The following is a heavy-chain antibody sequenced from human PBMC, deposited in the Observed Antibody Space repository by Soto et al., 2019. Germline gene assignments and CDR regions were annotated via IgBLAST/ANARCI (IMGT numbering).Heavy chain of an antibody. D-gene: IGHD6-25*01. CDR1: GYTFTSYG. CDR3: ARGAPGYIVFDY. Sequence: QVQLVQSGAEVKKPGASVKVSCKASGYTFTSYGISWVRQAPGQGLEWMGWISAYNGKTSYAQKFQGRVTITADESTSTAYMELSSLRSEDTAVYYCARGAPGYIVFDYWGQGTLVTVSS. J-gene: IGHJ4*02. V-gene: IGHV1-18*01. CDR2: ISAYNGKT.